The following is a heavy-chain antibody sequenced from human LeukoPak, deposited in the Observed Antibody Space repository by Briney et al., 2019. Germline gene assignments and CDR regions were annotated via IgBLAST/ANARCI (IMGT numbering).Heavy chain of an antibody. Sequence: SETLSLTCTVSGGSISNYYWSWIRQPPGKGLEWIGYIYTSGSTNYNPSLKSRVTISVDTSKNQFTLKLSSVTAADTAVYYCARQARDLARGWFDPWGQGTLVTVSS. D-gene: IGHD3-10*01. J-gene: IGHJ5*02. CDR1: GGSISNYY. CDR3: ARQARDLARGWFDP. V-gene: IGHV4-4*09. CDR2: IYTSGST.